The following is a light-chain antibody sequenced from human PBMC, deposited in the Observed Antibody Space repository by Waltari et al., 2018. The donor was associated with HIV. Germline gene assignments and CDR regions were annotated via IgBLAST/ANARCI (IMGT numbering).Light chain of an antibody. J-gene: IGKJ4*01. CDR1: QCVSSL. V-gene: IGKV3-11*01. CDR3: QQRSSWPLT. CDR2: DAS. Sequence: ENVLTQSPATLSLSPGERATHSCRASQCVSSLLAWYQQKPGQAPRLLIYDASNRATGTPPRFSGSGSGTDFTLSISSLGPEDFAVYYCQQRSSWPLTFGGGTKVEIK.